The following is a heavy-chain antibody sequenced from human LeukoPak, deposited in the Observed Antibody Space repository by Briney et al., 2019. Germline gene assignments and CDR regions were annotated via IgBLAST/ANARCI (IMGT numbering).Heavy chain of an antibody. J-gene: IGHJ4*02. CDR1: GFTFSSYS. V-gene: IGHV3-21*01. CDR3: ARDLLEDFWSGYYDYYFDY. CDR2: ISSSSSYI. Sequence: GGSLRLSCAASGFTFSSYSMNWVRQAPGKGLEWVSSISSSSSYIYYADSVKGRFTISRDNAKNSLYLQMNSLRAEDTAVYYCARDLLEDFWSGYYDYYFDYWGQGTLVTVSS. D-gene: IGHD3-3*01.